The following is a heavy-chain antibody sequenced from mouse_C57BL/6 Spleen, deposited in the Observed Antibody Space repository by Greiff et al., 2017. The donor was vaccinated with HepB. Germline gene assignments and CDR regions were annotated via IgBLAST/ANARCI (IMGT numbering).Heavy chain of an antibody. CDR2: INPNNGGT. D-gene: IGHD1-1*01. CDR3: ARGGDYYDEGGSFDY. J-gene: IGHJ2*01. Sequence: EVQLQQSGPELVKPGASVKMSCKASGYTFTDYNIHWVKQSHGKSLEWIGYINPNNGGTSYNQKFKGKATLTVNKSSSTAYMELRSLTSEDSAVYYCARGGDYYDEGGSFDYWGQGTTLTVSS. V-gene: IGHV1-22*01. CDR1: GYTFTDYN.